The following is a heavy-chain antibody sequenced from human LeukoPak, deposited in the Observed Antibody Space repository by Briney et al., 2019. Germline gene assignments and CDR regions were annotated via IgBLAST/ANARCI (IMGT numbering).Heavy chain of an antibody. CDR2: INPDGGEE. Sequence: GGSLRLSCAVSGLTLSNYWMNWVRQAPGKGLEWVANINPDGGEERYVDSVKGRFVISRDNAKNSLYLQMNSLRAEDTAVYYCARAKSVGWYTEYFQHWGQGTLVTVSS. D-gene: IGHD2-15*01. CDR3: ARAKSVGWYTEYFQH. V-gene: IGHV3-7*05. J-gene: IGHJ1*01. CDR1: GLTLSNYW.